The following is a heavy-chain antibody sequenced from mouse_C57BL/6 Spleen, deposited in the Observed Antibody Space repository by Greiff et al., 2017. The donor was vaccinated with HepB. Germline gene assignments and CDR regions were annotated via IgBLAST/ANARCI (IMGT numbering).Heavy chain of an antibody. CDR1: GYSFTGYY. V-gene: IGHV1-42*01. CDR3: ARGEYYFDY. CDR2: INPSTGGT. J-gene: IGHJ2*01. Sequence: EVKVVESGPELVKPGASVKISCKASGYSFTGYYMNWVKQSPEKSLEWIGEINPSTGGTTYNQKFKAKATLTVDKSSSTAYMQLKSLTSEDSAVYYCARGEYYFDYWGQGTTLTVSS.